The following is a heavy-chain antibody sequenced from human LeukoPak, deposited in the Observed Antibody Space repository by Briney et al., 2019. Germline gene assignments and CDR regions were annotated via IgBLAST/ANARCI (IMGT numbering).Heavy chain of an antibody. CDR2: ISYDGSNK. D-gene: IGHD3-22*01. CDR1: GFTFSSYG. J-gene: IGHJ4*02. V-gene: IGHV3-30*18. Sequence: GGSLRLSCAASGFTFSSYGMHWVRQASGKGLEWVAVISYDGSNKYYADSVKGRFTISRDNSKNTLYLQMNSLRAEDTAVSYCAKDYDSSGYYNFDYWGQGTLVTVSP. CDR3: AKDYDSSGYYNFDY.